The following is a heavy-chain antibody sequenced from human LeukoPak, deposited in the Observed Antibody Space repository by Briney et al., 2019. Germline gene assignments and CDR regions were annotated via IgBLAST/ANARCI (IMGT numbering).Heavy chain of an antibody. J-gene: IGHJ6*03. V-gene: IGHV3-48*04. D-gene: IGHD6-13*01. CDR3: ARDHRSSWYVYPLYYYYYYMDV. CDR1: GFTFSSYW. CDR2: ISSSGSTI. Sequence: GGSLRLSCAASGFTFSSYWMSWVRQAPGKGLEWVSYISSSGSTIYYADSVKGRFTISRDNAKNSLYLQMNSLRAEDTAVYYCARDHRSSWYVYPLYYYYYYMDVWGKGTTVTISS.